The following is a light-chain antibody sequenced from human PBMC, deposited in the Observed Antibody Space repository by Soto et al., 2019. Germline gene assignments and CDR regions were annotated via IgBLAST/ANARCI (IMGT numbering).Light chain of an antibody. Sequence: VLKQSPGTLSLYTGERTTLSCRASQSVSSNYLAWYQHKPGQAPRLLIYAASSRATGIPDRFSGSGSGTDFTLTISRLESEDFAVYYCQQHNNWPWTFGQGTKVDIK. CDR3: QQHNNWPWT. J-gene: IGKJ1*01. CDR1: QSVSSNY. V-gene: IGKV3D-20*02. CDR2: AAS.